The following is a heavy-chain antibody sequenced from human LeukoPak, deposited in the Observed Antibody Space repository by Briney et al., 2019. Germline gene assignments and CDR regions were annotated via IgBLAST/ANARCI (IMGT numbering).Heavy chain of an antibody. CDR1: GGSISSDNW. CDR2: IYHSGST. V-gene: IGHV4-4*02. D-gene: IGHD5-12*01. CDR3: ARGPSVAAHLDY. Sequence: PSETLSLTCAVSGGSISSDNWWTWVRQPPGKGLERIGEIYHSGSTNYNPSLRSRVTLSVDKSKNQFSLKLTSVTAADTAVYYCARGPSVAAHLDYWGQGTLVTVSS. J-gene: IGHJ4*02.